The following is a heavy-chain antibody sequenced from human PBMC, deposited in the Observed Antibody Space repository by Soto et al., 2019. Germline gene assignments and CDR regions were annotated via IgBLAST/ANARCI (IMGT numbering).Heavy chain of an antibody. D-gene: IGHD3-10*01. J-gene: IGHJ4*02. Sequence: EVQLVETGGGLIQPAGSLRLSCAASGFTVSSNYMSWVRQAPGKGLEWVSVIYSGGSTYYADSVKGRFTISRDNSKNTLYLQMNSLRAEDTDVYYCARAMVRGIEDYWGQGTLVTVSS. V-gene: IGHV3-53*02. CDR2: IYSGGST. CDR3: ARAMVRGIEDY. CDR1: GFTVSSNY.